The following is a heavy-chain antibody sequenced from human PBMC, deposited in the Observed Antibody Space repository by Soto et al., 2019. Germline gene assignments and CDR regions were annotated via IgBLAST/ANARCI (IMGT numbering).Heavy chain of an antibody. D-gene: IGHD1-20*01. CDR2: INPNSGGT. V-gene: IGHV1-2*04. J-gene: IGHJ6*02. Sequence: ASVKVSCKASGYTFPGSSMHWVRQAPGQGLEWMGWINPNSGGTNYAQKFQGWVTMTRDTSISTAYMELSRLRSDDTAVYYCARGDNWNLSNMDVWGQGTTVTVSS. CDR3: ARGDNWNLSNMDV. CDR1: GYTFPGSS.